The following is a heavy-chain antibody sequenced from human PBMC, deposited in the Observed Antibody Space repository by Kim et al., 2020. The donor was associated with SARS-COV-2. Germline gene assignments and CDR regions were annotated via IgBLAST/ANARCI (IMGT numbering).Heavy chain of an antibody. V-gene: IGHV1-2*06. CDR3: ARSYGDADFDY. D-gene: IGHD2-21*02. CDR1: GYTLREYY. CDR2: INPANGGT. J-gene: IGHJ4*02. Sequence: ASVKVSCKASGYTLREYYIHWVRQAPGQGLEWMGRINPANGGTNTAQKFQGRVIMTRDTSISTAYMELSSLRSDDTAVYYCARSYGDADFDYWGQGTLVTASP.